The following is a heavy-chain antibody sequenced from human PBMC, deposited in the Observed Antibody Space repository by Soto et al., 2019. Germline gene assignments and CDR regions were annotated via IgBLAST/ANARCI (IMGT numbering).Heavy chain of an antibody. J-gene: IGHJ6*02. CDR2: IWYDGSNK. CDR1: GFTFSSYG. V-gene: IGHV3-33*01. CDR3: ARPFYVIQREGVYYYYSGMAV. D-gene: IGHD3-16*01. Sequence: VGSLRLSCAAAGFTFSSYGMHWVRQAPGKGLEWVAVIWYDGSNKYYADSVKGRFTISRDNSKNTLYLQMDSLRAEDTAVYYCARPFYVIQREGVYYYYSGMAVWGQGTTVTVSS.